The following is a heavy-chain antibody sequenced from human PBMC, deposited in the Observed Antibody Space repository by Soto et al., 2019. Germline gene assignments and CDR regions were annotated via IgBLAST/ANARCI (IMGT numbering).Heavy chain of an antibody. J-gene: IGHJ4*02. CDR3: ATPIEGASASDF. V-gene: IGHV4-39*01. Sequence: QLLESGPGLVKPSETLSLTCTVSGGSISSSSYYWGWIRQPPGKGLEWIGSIYYSGSTYYNPSLKSRVTISVDTSKNQFSLKLSSVTAADTAVYYCATPIEGASASDFWGQGTLVTVSS. CDR2: IYYSGST. CDR1: GGSISSSSYY. D-gene: IGHD3-16*01.